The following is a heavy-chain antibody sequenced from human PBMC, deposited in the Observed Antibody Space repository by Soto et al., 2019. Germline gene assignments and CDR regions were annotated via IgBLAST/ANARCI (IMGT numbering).Heavy chain of an antibody. Sequence: SETLSLTCSVSGGSISSYYWSWIRQPPGKGLEWIGYIYYSGSTYYNPSLKSRVTISVDTSKNQFSLKLSSVTAADTAVYYCARAADCRGGSCYFFLDYWGQGTLVTVS. D-gene: IGHD2-15*01. CDR1: GGSISSYY. CDR3: ARAADCRGGSCYFFLDY. V-gene: IGHV4-59*06. CDR2: IYYSGST. J-gene: IGHJ4*02.